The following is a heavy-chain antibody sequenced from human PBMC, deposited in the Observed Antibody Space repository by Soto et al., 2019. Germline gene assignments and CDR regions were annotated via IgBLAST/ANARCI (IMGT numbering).Heavy chain of an antibody. Sequence: SETLSLTCTVSGGSVISGDFYFICIRQPPWNGLELIGYIYYNGSTNYNPSLKSRVTISSDTSKNQFSLRLFSVTAADTAVYYCARDRPRTIYNSDYYNYGMDVWGQGTTVTVSS. D-gene: IGHD6-19*01. CDR1: GGSVISGDFY. J-gene: IGHJ6*02. CDR3: ARDRPRTIYNSDYYNYGMDV. V-gene: IGHV4-61*08. CDR2: IYYNGST.